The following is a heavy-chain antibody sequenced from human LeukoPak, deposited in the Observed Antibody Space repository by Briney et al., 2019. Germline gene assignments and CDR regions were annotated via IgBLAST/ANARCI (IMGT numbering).Heavy chain of an antibody. D-gene: IGHD2-2*01. CDR2: LSGSGYNT. J-gene: IGHJ4*02. Sequence: GGSLRLSCAASGFTFSSHALSWVRQAPGKGLEWVSSLSGSGYNTYYADSVKGRFTIFRDNSKNTVYLQMNSLRAEDTAVYYCAKDPYGTRYFDYWGQGTLVTVSS. V-gene: IGHV3-23*01. CDR1: GFTFSSHA. CDR3: AKDPYGTRYFDY.